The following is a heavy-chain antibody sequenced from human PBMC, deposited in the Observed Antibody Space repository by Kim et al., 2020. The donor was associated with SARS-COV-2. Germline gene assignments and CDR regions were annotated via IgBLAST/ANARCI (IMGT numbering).Heavy chain of an antibody. CDR2: IAGSGGST. Sequence: GGSLRLSCAASGFTFIRHAMSWVRQAPGKGLEWVSGIAGSGGSTYYADSVKGRFTISRDNYGDMLYLQINSPTAEDTAVYYCAKSVPSDYLGIFEHWGQGTLVTVSS. D-gene: IGHD4-17*01. CDR1: GFTFIRHA. V-gene: IGHV3-23*01. J-gene: IGHJ4*02. CDR3: AKSVPSDYLGIFEH.